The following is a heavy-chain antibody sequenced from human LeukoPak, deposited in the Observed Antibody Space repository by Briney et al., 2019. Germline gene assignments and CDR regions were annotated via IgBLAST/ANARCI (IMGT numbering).Heavy chain of an antibody. CDR3: ARDQMNSAFDP. CDR2: IYYSGST. Sequence: PSETLSLTCTVSGGSISSGGYYWSWIRQHPGKGLEWIGYIYYSGSTYYNPSLKSRVTISVDTSKNQFSLKLSSVTAADTAVYYCARDQMNSAFDPWGQGTLVTVSS. D-gene: IGHD1-26*01. V-gene: IGHV4-31*03. J-gene: IGHJ5*02. CDR1: GGSISSGGYY.